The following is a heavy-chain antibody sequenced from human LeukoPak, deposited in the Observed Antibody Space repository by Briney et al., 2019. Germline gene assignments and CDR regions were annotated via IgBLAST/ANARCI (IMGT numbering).Heavy chain of an antibody. Sequence: HTGGSLRLSCAASGFTFSSYSMNWVRQAPGKGLEWVSYISSSSSTIYYADSVKVRFTISRDNAKNSLYLQMNSLRAEDTAVYYCASFLESDFWSGYFDFDYWGQGTLVTVSS. V-gene: IGHV3-48*01. CDR2: ISSSSSTI. CDR3: ASFLESDFWSGYFDFDY. D-gene: IGHD3-3*01. J-gene: IGHJ4*02. CDR1: GFTFSSYS.